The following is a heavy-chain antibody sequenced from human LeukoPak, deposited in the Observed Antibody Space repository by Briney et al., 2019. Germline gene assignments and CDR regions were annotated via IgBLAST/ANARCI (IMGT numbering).Heavy chain of an antibody. V-gene: IGHV3-21*01. CDR2: ISSSSSYI. J-gene: IGHJ4*02. Sequence: EGSLRLSCAASGFTFSSYSMNWVRQAPGKGLEWVSSISSSSSYIYYADSVKGRFTISRDNAKNSLYLQMNSLRAEDTAVYYCARSFYGSGSPFDYWGQGTLVTVSS. D-gene: IGHD3-10*01. CDR1: GFTFSSYS. CDR3: ARSFYGSGSPFDY.